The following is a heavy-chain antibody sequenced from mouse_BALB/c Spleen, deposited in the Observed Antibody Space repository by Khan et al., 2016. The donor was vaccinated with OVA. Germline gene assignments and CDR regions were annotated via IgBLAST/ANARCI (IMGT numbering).Heavy chain of an antibody. J-gene: IGHJ3*01. V-gene: IGHV3-8*02. CDR1: GDSITSGY. CDR3: AGELRGFAY. CDR2: ISYSGNT. Sequence: EVQLQESGPSLVKPSQTLSITCSVTGDSITSGYWHWIRKFPGNKLEYMGYISYSGNTYYNPSLKSRISITRDTSTSQYYLQLNAVTTEDTSTDYSAGELRGFAYWGQGTLVTVSA. D-gene: IGHD1-1*01.